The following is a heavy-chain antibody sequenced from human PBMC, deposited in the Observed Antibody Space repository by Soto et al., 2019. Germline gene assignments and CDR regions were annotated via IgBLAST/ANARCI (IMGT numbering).Heavy chain of an antibody. CDR3: TRASTVAGGSSKSLPNNY. CDR1: GGTFSSYA. D-gene: IGHD6-19*01. CDR2: INPGSGHT. Sequence: GGPVKVSCKASGGTFSSYAISWVRQAPGQGLEWMGWINPGSGHTEYAEKFQGRVTMTRDTSITTAYMELTTLSSDDTAMYYCTRASTVAGGSSKSLPNNYWGQGTLVTVSS. V-gene: IGHV1-2*02. J-gene: IGHJ4*02.